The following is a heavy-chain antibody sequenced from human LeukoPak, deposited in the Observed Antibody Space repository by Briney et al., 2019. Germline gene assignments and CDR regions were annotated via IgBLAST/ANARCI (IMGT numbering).Heavy chain of an antibody. CDR1: GGSFSGYY. D-gene: IGHD3-16*01. J-gene: IGHJ4*02. CDR2: INHSGST. Sequence: PSETLSLTCAVYGGSFSGYYWSWIRQPPWKGLEWIGEINHSGSTNYNPSLKSRVTISVDTSKNQFSLKLSSVTAADTAVYYCARGGKLLRLGDYWGQGTLVTVSS. CDR3: ARGGKLLRLGDY. V-gene: IGHV4-34*01.